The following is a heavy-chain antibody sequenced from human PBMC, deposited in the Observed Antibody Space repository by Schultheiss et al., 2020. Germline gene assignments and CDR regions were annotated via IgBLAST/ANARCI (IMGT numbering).Heavy chain of an antibody. J-gene: IGHJ6*02. CDR2: INHSGST. V-gene: IGHV4-34*01. Sequence: SQTLSLTCTVSGGSISSYYWSWIRQPPGKGLEWIGEINHSGSTNYNPSLKSRVTISVDTSKNQFSLKLSSVTAADTAVYYCARGPSYSSGWYAHYYGMDVWGQGTTVTVSS. CDR1: GGSISSYY. CDR3: ARGPSYSSGWYAHYYGMDV. D-gene: IGHD6-19*01.